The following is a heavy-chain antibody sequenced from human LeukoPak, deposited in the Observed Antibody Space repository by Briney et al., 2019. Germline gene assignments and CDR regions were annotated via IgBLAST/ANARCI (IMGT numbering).Heavy chain of an antibody. CDR1: GGSISSYY. V-gene: IGHV4-39*07. CDR2: IDYSGST. J-gene: IGHJ4*02. CDR3: ARYPIAVGPGDY. D-gene: IGHD6-19*01. Sequence: SETLSLTCTVSGGSISSYYWGWVRQPPGKGLEWIGSIDYSGSTYYNPSLKSRVTISVDRSKNQFSLKLSSVTAADTAVYYCARYPIAVGPGDYWGQGTLVTVSS.